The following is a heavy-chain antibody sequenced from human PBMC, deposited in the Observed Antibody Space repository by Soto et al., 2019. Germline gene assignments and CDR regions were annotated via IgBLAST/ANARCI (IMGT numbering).Heavy chain of an antibody. J-gene: IGHJ4*02. CDR2: IIGNGDTA. CDR3: AKDYDYGDSLPFDC. D-gene: IGHD4-17*01. Sequence: EVQLLEAGGGLVQPGGSLRLSCAASGFSFRDYGMSWVRQAPGKGLEWLSAIIGNGDTAYYADSVSGRFTISRDNSKNTLYLQLNDLGAEDTAIYYCAKDYDYGDSLPFDCWGQGTLVTVSS. CDR1: GFSFRDYG. V-gene: IGHV3-23*01.